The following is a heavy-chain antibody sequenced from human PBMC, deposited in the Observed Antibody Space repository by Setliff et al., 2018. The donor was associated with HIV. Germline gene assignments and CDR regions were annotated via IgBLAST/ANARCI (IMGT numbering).Heavy chain of an antibody. V-gene: IGHV4-34*01. CDR2: INHGGST. Sequence: PSETLSLTCAVYGGSFSRYYWSWIRQPPGKGLEWIGEINHGGSTNYNPSLKSRVTISVDTSKNQFSLKLSSVTAADTAVYYCARVAGAHYFDYWGQGTLVTVSS. CDR1: GGSFSRYY. D-gene: IGHD1-26*01. CDR3: ARVAGAHYFDY. J-gene: IGHJ4*02.